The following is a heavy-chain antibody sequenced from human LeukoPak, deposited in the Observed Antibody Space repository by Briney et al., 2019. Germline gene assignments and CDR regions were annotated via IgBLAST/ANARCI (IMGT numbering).Heavy chain of an antibody. V-gene: IGHV3-23*01. D-gene: IGHD3-10*01. CDR3: ATESGGIDY. CDR2: ISGSGGSS. CDR1: GFTFSSYA. J-gene: IGHJ4*02. Sequence: PGGSLRLSWAPCGFTFSSYAMSWVRQAPGDGLEWVSAISGSGGSSYYAGVVKGGYSNSRDNSKSTLYLQMNSQRAEDTAVYYCATESGGIDYWGQGTLVTVS.